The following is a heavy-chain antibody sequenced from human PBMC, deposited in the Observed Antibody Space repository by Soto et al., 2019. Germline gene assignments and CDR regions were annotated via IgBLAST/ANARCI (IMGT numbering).Heavy chain of an antibody. CDR2: IIPILEIA. J-gene: IGHJ6*02. V-gene: IGHV1-69*02. CDR1: GGTFSSYT. CDR3: ANSLAAPGTSYYYYYGLDV. Sequence: SVKVSCKASGGTFSSYTISWVRQAPGQGLEWMGRIIPILEIANYAQKFQGRVTFTADKSTTTAYMDLSSLRSEDTAVYYCANSLAAPGTSYYYYYGLDVWGQGTAVTVS. D-gene: IGHD6-13*01.